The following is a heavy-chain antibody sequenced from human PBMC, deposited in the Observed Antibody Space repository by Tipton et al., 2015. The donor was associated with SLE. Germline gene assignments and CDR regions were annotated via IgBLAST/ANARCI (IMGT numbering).Heavy chain of an antibody. D-gene: IGHD6-19*01. CDR2: IYYSGST. V-gene: IGHV4-61*01. CDR3: ARGGHSSGWLLFDY. Sequence: TLSLTCTVSGGSISSGSYYWSWIRQPPGKGLEWIGYIYYSGSTNYNPSLKSRVTISVDTSKNQFSLKLSSVTAADTAVYYCARGGHSSGWLLFDYWGQGTLVTVSS. J-gene: IGHJ4*02. CDR1: GGSISSGSYY.